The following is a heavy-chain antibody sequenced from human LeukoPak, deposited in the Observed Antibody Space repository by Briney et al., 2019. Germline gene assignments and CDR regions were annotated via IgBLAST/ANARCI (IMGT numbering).Heavy chain of an antibody. CDR2: IRSKTNNYAT. J-gene: IGHJ6*03. V-gene: IGHV3-73*01. CDR3: QAYYYYYMDA. Sequence: GGSLKLSCAASGITFDGSPIHWVRQASGKGLEWVGRIRSKTNNYATGYAASVKGRFLISRDDSKNMSYLQMNSLKTEDTAVYYCQAYYYYYMDAWGKGTTVTVS. CDR1: GITFDGSP.